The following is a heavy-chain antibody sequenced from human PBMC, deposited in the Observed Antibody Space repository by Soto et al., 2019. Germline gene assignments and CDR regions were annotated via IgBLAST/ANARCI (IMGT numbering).Heavy chain of an antibody. CDR1: GGSISSGGYS. Sequence: SETLSLTCDFSGGSISSGGYSWSWIWQPPGKGLEWIGNIYHSGSTYYNPSLKSRVTISVDTSKNQLSLNLSSVTAADTAVYYCAKILVRVGYKYGLDGWCQGTTVTVTS. CDR2: IYHSGST. J-gene: IGHJ6*02. D-gene: IGHD1-20*01. CDR3: AKILVRVGYKYGLDG. V-gene: IGHV4-30-2*01.